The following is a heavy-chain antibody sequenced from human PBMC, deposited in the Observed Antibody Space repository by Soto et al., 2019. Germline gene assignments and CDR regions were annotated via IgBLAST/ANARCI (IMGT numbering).Heavy chain of an antibody. V-gene: IGHV4-59*08. CDR1: GGSISGYY. CDR3: ARYQQYFQH. Sequence: PSETLSLTCTVSGGSISGYYWTWIRQPPGKGLEWIGYIYYSGSTNYNLSLKSRVTISVDTSKNQFSLKLSSVTAADTAVYYCARYQQYFQHWGQGTLVTVSS. CDR2: IYYSGST. J-gene: IGHJ1*01.